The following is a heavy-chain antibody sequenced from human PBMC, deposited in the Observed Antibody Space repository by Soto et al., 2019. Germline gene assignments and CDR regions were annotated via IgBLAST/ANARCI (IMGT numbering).Heavy chain of an antibody. V-gene: IGHV3-23*01. J-gene: IGHJ3*02. Sequence: GGSLRLSCAASGFTFSSYAMSWVRQAPGKGLEWVSAISGSGGSTYYADSVKGRFTISRDNSKNTLYLQMNSLRAEDTAVYYCAKVYRSRLRYFDWLFHESDAFDIWGQGTMVTVSS. CDR2: ISGSGGST. CDR1: GFTFSSYA. D-gene: IGHD3-9*01. CDR3: AKVYRSRLRYFDWLFHESDAFDI.